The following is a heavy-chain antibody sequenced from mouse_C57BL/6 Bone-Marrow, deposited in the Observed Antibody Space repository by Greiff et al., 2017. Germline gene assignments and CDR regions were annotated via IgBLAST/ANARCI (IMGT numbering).Heavy chain of an antibody. CDR3: ARVGTTVVAFYWYFDV. Sequence: QVQLKQPGAELVKPGASVKMSCKASGYTFTSYWITWVKQRPGQGLEWIGDIYPGSGSTNYNEKFKSKATLTVDTSSSTAYMQLSSLTSEDSAVYYCARVGTTVVAFYWYFDVWGTGTTVTVSS. V-gene: IGHV1-55*01. CDR2: IYPGSGST. J-gene: IGHJ1*03. CDR1: GYTFTSYW. D-gene: IGHD1-1*01.